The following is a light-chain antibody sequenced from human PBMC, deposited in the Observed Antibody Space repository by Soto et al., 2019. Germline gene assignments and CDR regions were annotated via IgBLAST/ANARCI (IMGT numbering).Light chain of an antibody. Sequence: IVLTQSPGTMSSSPGERANLSCRSIQSVSSSYLAWYQQKPGQAPRLLIYGASIRATGIPARFSGSGSGTEFTLTISSLQSEDFAVYYCQQYKNWPSWTFGQGTKLEIK. CDR1: QSVSSSY. CDR3: QQYKNWPSWT. J-gene: IGKJ1*01. CDR2: GAS. V-gene: IGKV3D-15*01.